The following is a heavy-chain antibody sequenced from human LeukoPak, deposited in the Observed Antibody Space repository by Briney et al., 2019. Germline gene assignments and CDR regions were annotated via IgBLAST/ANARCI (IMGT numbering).Heavy chain of an antibody. Sequence: GGSLRLSCAASGFTFSRYWMHWVRQVPGKGLVWVSRINSDGSSTTYADSVKGRFTISRDNAKNTLYLQMNSLRAEDTAVYYCARDMEMATISGFDYWGQGTLVTVSS. V-gene: IGHV3-74*01. CDR3: ARDMEMATISGFDY. CDR2: INSDGSST. CDR1: GFTFSRYW. D-gene: IGHD5-24*01. J-gene: IGHJ4*02.